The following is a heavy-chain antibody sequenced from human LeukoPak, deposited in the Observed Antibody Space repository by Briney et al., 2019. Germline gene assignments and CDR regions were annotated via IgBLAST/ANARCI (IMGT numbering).Heavy chain of an antibody. V-gene: IGHV4-34*01. Sequence: NTSETLSLTCAVYGGSFSGYYWSWIRQPPGKGLEWIGEINHSGSTNYNPSLKSRVTISVDTSKNQFSLKLSSVTAADTAVYYCARYSGSYPYYFDYWGQGTLVTVSS. J-gene: IGHJ4*02. D-gene: IGHD1-26*01. CDR2: INHSGST. CDR1: GGSFSGYY. CDR3: ARYSGSYPYYFDY.